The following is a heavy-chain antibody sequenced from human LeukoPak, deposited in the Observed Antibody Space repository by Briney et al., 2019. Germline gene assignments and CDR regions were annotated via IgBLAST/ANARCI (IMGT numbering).Heavy chain of an antibody. CDR3: ARSRIVGAMTFFDY. Sequence: SETLSLTCAVYGGSFSGYYWSWIRQPPGKGLEWIGEINHSGSTNYNPSLKSRVTISVDTSKNQFSLKLSSVTAADTAVYYCARSRIVGAMTFFDYWGQGTLVTVSS. CDR2: INHSGST. V-gene: IGHV4-34*01. CDR1: GGSFSGYY. J-gene: IGHJ4*02. D-gene: IGHD1-26*01.